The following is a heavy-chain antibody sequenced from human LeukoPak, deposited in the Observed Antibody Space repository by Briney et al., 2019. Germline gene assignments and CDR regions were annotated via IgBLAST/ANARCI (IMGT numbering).Heavy chain of an antibody. CDR2: MNPNSGNT. Sequence: ASVKVSCKASGYTFTSYDINWVRQATGQGLEWMAWMNPNSGNTGYAQKFQGRVTMTRNTSISTAYMELSSLRSEDTAVYYCARGISRGATYPFDYWGQGTLVTVSS. V-gene: IGHV1-8*01. CDR3: ARGISRGATYPFDY. D-gene: IGHD1-26*01. CDR1: GYTFTSYD. J-gene: IGHJ4*02.